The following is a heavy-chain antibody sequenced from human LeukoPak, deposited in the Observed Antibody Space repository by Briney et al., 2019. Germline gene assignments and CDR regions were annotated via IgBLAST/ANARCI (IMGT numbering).Heavy chain of an antibody. CDR2: IYDSGST. CDR3: ARSESGYYFVFDY. V-gene: IGHV4-59*01. D-gene: IGHD3-22*01. J-gene: IGHJ4*02. CDR1: GGSISSYY. Sequence: SETLSLTCTVSGGSISSYYWSWIRQPPGKGLEWIGYIYDSGSTNYNPSLKSRVTISVDTSKNQFSLKLSSVTAADTAVYYCARSESGYYFVFDYWGQGTLVTVSS.